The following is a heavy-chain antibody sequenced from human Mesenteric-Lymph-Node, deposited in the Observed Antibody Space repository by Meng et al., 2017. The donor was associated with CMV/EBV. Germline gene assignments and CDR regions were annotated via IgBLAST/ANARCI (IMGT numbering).Heavy chain of an antibody. V-gene: IGHV3-11*01. D-gene: IGHD2-8*02. Sequence: GESLKISCEASGFTFTDYYMSWIRQAPEKGLEWISYISNSGNTIYFADSLKGRFTVSRDNAKNSLYLQMRSLRAEDTAIYYCARVTAGQTDGFDVWGQGTLVTVSS. J-gene: IGHJ3*01. CDR3: ARVTAGQTDGFDV. CDR1: GFTFTDYY. CDR2: ISNSGNTI.